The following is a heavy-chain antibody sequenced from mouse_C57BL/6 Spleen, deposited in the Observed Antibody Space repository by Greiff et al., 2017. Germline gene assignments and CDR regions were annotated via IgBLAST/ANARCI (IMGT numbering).Heavy chain of an antibody. D-gene: IGHD5-5*01. CDR1: GYTFTSYW. V-gene: IGHV1-53*01. J-gene: IGHJ3*01. Sequence: VQLQQPGTELVKPGASVKLSCKASGYTFTSYWMHWVKQRPGQGLEWIGNINPSNGGTNYNEKFKSKATLTVEKSSRSADMQLSSLTSEDSAVYYFASYLAWFAYWGQGTLVTVSA. CDR2: INPSNGGT. CDR3: ASYLAWFAY.